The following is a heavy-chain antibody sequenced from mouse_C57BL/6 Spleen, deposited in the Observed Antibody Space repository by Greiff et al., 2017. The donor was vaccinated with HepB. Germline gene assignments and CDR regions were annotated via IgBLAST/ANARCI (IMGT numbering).Heavy chain of an antibody. CDR2: INPNNGGT. J-gene: IGHJ2*01. D-gene: IGHD2-3*01. V-gene: IGHV1-18*01. Sequence: VQLQQSGPELVKPGASVKIPCKASGYTFTDYNMDWVKQSHGKSLEWIGDINPNNGGTIYNQKFKGKATLTVDKSPSTAYMKLRSLTSEDTAVYYCASRGLLDYWGQGTTLTVSS. CDR3: ASRGLLDY. CDR1: GYTFTDYN.